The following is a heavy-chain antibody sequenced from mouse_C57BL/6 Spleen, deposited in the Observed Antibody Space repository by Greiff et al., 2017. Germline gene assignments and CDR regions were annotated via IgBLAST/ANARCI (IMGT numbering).Heavy chain of an antibody. D-gene: IGHD2-4*01. V-gene: IGHV7-3*01. CDR1: GFTFTDYY. CDR3: ARYDDYDWYFDV. Sequence: EVHLVESGGGLIQPGGSLSLSCAASGFTFTDYYMSWVRQPPGKALEWLGFIRNKANGYTTEYSASVKGRFTISRDNSQSIVYLQMNALRAEDSATYYCARYDDYDWYFDVWGTGTTVTVSS. CDR2: IRNKANGYTT. J-gene: IGHJ1*03.